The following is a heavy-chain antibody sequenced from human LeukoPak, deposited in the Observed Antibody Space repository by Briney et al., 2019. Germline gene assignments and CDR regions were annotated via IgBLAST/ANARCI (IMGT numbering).Heavy chain of an antibody. CDR1: GFTFSSYA. CDR3: ARRYYDSSGYYYAGEGYRYYYFDY. Sequence: GGSLRLSCAASGFTFSSYAMHWVRQAPGKGLEWVAVISYDGSNKYYADSVKGRFTISRDNAKNSLYLQMNSLRAEDTAVYYCARRYYDSSGYYYAGEGYRYYYFDYWGQGTLVTVSS. V-gene: IGHV3-30-3*01. D-gene: IGHD3-22*01. J-gene: IGHJ4*02. CDR2: ISYDGSNK.